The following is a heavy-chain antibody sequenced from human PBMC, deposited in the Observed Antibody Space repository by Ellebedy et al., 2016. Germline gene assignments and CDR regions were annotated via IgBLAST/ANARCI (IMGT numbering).Heavy chain of an antibody. CDR2: ISGSGGST. Sequence: GESLKISCAASGFTFSSYAMSWVRQAPGKGLEWVSAISGSGGSTYYADSVKGRFTISRDNSKNTLYLQMNSLRAEDTAVYYCANLYYSSGWFDYWGQGTLVTVSS. V-gene: IGHV3-23*01. CDR1: GFTFSSYA. J-gene: IGHJ4*02. D-gene: IGHD6-19*01. CDR3: ANLYYSSGWFDY.